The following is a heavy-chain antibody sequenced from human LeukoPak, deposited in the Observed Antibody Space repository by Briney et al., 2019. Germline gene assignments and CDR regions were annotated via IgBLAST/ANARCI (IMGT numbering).Heavy chain of an antibody. V-gene: IGHV3-23*01. CDR1: GFTFSSYA. J-gene: IGHJ6*01. CDR3: ARDHRDTAMGGDYYYYGMDV. CDR2: ISGSGGST. D-gene: IGHD5-18*01. Sequence: GGSLRLSCAASGFTFSSYAMSWVRQAPGKGLEWVSAISGSGGSTYYADSVKGRFTISRDNSKNTLYLQMSSLRADDTAVYYCARDHRDTAMGGDYYYYGMDVWGQGTTVTVSS.